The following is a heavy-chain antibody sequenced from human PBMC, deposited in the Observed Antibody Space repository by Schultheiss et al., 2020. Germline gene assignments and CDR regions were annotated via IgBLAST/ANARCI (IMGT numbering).Heavy chain of an antibody. CDR2: IYYSGST. J-gene: IGHJ4*02. CDR3: ARGFPFDF. Sequence: SETLSLTCTVSGGSVSSGSYYWSWIRQPPGKGLEWIGYIYYSGSTNYNPSLKSRVTISVDTSKNQFSLKLSSVTAADTAMYYCARGFPFDFWGQGIRVTVSS. D-gene: IGHD3-3*01. CDR1: GGSVSSGSYY. V-gene: IGHV4-61*01.